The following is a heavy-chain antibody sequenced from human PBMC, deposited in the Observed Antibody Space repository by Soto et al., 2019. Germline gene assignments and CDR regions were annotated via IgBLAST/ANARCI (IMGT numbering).Heavy chain of an antibody. J-gene: IGHJ6*02. CDR2: IDPSDSYT. CDR1: GYSFTSYW. CDR3: ARFRLHRSSSSSYSYYYGMDV. D-gene: IGHD6-13*01. Sequence: GESLKISCKGSGYSFTSYWISWVRQMPGKGLEWMGRIDPSDSYTNYSPSFQGHVTISADKSISTAYLQWSSLKASDTAMYYCARFRLHRSSSSSYSYYYGMDVWGQGTTVTVSS. V-gene: IGHV5-10-1*01.